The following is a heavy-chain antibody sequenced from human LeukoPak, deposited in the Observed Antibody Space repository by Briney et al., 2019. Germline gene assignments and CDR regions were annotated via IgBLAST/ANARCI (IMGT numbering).Heavy chain of an antibody. CDR3: ARDVQAGPGY. CDR2: ISYDGGNK. V-gene: IGHV3-30*03. J-gene: IGHJ4*02. CDR1: GFTLSAYA. Sequence: PGRSLRLSCAASGFTLSAYAMHWVRQAPGKGLEWVAVISYDGGNKYYADFVKGRFTISRDSSKNTLYLQVNSLRAEDTAVYYCARDVQAGPGYWGQGTLVTVSS. D-gene: IGHD6-19*01.